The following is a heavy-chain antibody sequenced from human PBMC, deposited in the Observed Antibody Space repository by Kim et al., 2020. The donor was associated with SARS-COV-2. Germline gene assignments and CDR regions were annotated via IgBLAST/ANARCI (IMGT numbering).Heavy chain of an antibody. CDR3: ALIMPRENSFNI. CDR2: ISNTGDTV. J-gene: IGHJ3*02. Sequence: GGSLRLSCAASTFAFSIYEMNWLRQAPGKGLEWLSYISNTGDTVYYAESIEGRFTISRDNANNSLFLRMDSLRVEDTAVYYCALIMPRENSFNIWGQGT. CDR1: TFAFSIYE. D-gene: IGHD2-2*01. V-gene: IGHV3-48*03.